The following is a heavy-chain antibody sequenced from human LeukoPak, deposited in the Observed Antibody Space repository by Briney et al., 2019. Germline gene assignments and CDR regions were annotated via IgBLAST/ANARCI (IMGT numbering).Heavy chain of an antibody. J-gene: IGHJ4*02. CDR2: INHSGST. Sequence: SETLSLTCAVYGGSFGGYYWSWIRQPPGKGLEWIGEINHSGSTNYNPSLKSRVTISVDTSKNQFSLKLSSVTAADTAVYYCARRRELDYWGQGTLVTVSS. CDR1: GGSFGGYY. CDR3: ARRRELDY. D-gene: IGHD1-26*01. V-gene: IGHV4-34*01.